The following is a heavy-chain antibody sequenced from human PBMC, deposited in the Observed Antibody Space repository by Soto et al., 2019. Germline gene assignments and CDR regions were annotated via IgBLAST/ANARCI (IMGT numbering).Heavy chain of an antibody. CDR2: SIPIFGTA. V-gene: IGHV1-69*06. D-gene: IGHD2-21*02. J-gene: IGHJ5*02. CDR3: ARAPPEAGVVTAIRYNWFDP. CDR1: GGTFSSYA. Sequence: ALVKVSCKASGGTFSSYAISWVRQAPGQGLEWMGGSIPIFGTANYAQKFQGRVTSTADKSTSTAYMELSSLRSADTAVYYCARAPPEAGVVTAIRYNWFDPWGQGTLVTVSS.